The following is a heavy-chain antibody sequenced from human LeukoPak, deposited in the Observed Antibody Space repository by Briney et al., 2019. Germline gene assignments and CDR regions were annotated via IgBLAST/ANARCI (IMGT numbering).Heavy chain of an antibody. CDR2: IIPIFGTA. V-gene: IGHV1-69*01. D-gene: IGHD5-12*01. Sequence: GASVKVSRKASGGTFTSYGISWVRQAPGQGLEWMGGIIPIFGTANYAQKFQGRVTITPDESTSTAYMELSSLRFEDTAVYYCARGIVADYYYYMDVWGKGTTVTVSS. J-gene: IGHJ6*03. CDR1: GGTFTSYG. CDR3: ARGIVADYYYYMDV.